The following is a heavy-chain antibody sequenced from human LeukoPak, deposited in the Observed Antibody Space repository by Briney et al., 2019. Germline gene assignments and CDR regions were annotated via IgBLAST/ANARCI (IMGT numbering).Heavy chain of an antibody. CDR1: GGSISSGSYY. D-gene: IGHD4-17*01. CDR3: ATTVPRGPYYYYYYYMDV. CDR2: IYTSGGT. Sequence: SQTLSLTCTVSGGSISSGSYYWSWIRQPAGKGLEWIGRIYTSGGTNYNPSLKSRVTISVDTSKNQFSLKLSSVTAADTAVYYCATTVPRGPYYYYYYYMDVWGKGTTVTVSS. J-gene: IGHJ6*03. V-gene: IGHV4-61*02.